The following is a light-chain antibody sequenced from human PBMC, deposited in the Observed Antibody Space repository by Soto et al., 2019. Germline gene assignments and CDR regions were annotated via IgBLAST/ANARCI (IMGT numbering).Light chain of an antibody. J-gene: IGLJ1*01. Sequence: QSVLTQPPSVSGAPGQRVTISCTGSSSNIGAGYDVHWYQQLPGTAPKLLIYGNSNRPSGVPDRFSGSKSGTSASLAITGLQAEDEADYYCQSYDRSLNVFGTGTKLTVL. CDR3: QSYDRSLNV. CDR1: SSNIGAGYD. V-gene: IGLV1-40*01. CDR2: GNS.